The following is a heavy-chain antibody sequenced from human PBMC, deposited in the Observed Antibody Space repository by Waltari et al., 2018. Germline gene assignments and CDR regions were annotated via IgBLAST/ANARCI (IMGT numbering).Heavy chain of an antibody. CDR2: IYHSGST. CDR1: AYSISSGYY. Sequence: QVQLQESGPGLVKPSETLSLTCTVSAYSISSGYYWGWIRQPPGKGLEWIGSIYHSGSTYYNPSLKSRVTISVDASKNQFSLKLTSVTAADTAVDYCASGVSNYWGQGTLVTVSS. J-gene: IGHJ4*02. D-gene: IGHD3-10*01. CDR3: ASGVSNY. V-gene: IGHV4-38-2*02.